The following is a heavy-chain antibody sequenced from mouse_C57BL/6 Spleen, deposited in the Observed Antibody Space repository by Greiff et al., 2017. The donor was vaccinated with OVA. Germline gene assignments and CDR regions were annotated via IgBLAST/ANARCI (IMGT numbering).Heavy chain of an antibody. CDR3: TRRYDYDGYYFDY. V-gene: IGHV6-6*01. CDR1: GFTFSDAW. J-gene: IGHJ2*01. Sequence: EVKVEESGGGLVQPGGSMKLSCAASGFTFSDAWMDWVRQSPEKGLEWVAEIRNKANNHATYYAESVKGRFTISRDDSKSSVYLQMNSLRAEDTGIYYCTRRYDYDGYYFDYWGQGTTLTVSS. D-gene: IGHD2-4*01. CDR2: IRNKANNHAT.